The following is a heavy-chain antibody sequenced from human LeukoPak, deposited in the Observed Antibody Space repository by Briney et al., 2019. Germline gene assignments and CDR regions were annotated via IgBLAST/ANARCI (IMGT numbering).Heavy chain of an antibody. CDR1: GFTFSSYG. J-gene: IGHJ4*02. CDR2: IRQDGSAK. V-gene: IGHV3-7*01. CDR3: ARIDSRGSTWDY. Sequence: GGSLRLSCAASGFTFSSYGMHWVRQAPGKGLEWVANIRQDGSAKYYGDSVEGRLTISRDNAKNSLYLQMNSLRAEDTAVYYCARIDSRGSTWDYWGQGTLVTVSS. D-gene: IGHD3-22*01.